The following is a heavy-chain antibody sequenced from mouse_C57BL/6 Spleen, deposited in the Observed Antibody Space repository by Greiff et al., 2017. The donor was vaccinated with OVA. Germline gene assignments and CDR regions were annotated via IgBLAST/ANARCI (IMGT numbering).Heavy chain of an antibody. CDR3: ARGHYGTFDY. Sequence: DVMLVESGGGLVKPGGSLKLSCAASGFTFSDYGMHWGRQAPEKGLEWVAYISSGSSTIYYADTVKGRFTISRDNAKNTLFLQMTSLRSEDTAMYYCARGHYGTFDYWGQGTTLTGSS. J-gene: IGHJ2*01. D-gene: IGHD1-1*01. CDR1: GFTFSDYG. V-gene: IGHV5-17*01. CDR2: ISSGSSTI.